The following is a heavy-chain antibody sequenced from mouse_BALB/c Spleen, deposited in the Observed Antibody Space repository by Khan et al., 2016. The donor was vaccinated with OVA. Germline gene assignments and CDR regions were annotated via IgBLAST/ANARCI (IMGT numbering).Heavy chain of an antibody. J-gene: IGHJ3*01. D-gene: IGHD2-4*01. Sequence: EVKLEESGPGPVKPSQSLSLTCTVTGYSITSEYAWNWIRQFPGNKLEWMGYINYSGNTRFNPSLKSRTSITRDTSKNQFFLQLNSVTTEDTATYYCARKDYYDYDPFPYWGQGTLVTVSA. CDR1: GYSITSEYA. V-gene: IGHV3-2*02. CDR3: ARKDYYDYDPFPY. CDR2: INYSGNT.